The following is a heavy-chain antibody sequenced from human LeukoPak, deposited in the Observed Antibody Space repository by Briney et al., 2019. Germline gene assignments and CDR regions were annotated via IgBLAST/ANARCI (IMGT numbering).Heavy chain of an antibody. CDR2: VTSYNGDT. Sequence: AASVKVSCKASGYTFNNYGISWVRQAPGQGLEWMGWVTSYNGDTNYVQKFQGRVTMTTDTSTSTAYMELRSLRSDDTAVYYCARDLLDYDSSGDAFDIWGQGTMVTVSS. CDR3: ARDLLDYDSSGDAFDI. J-gene: IGHJ3*02. V-gene: IGHV1-18*01. D-gene: IGHD3-22*01. CDR1: GYTFNNYG.